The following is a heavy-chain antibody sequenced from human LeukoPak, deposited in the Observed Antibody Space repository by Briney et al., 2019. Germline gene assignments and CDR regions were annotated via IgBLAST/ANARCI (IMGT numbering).Heavy chain of an antibody. J-gene: IGHJ4*02. CDR2: ISGSGGST. D-gene: IGHD6-19*01. CDR3: AKAGYSSGWYIGYYFDY. V-gene: IGHV3-23*01. Sequence: GGSLRLSCAASGFTFSSYAMSWVRQAPGKGLEWVSAISGSGGSTYYAGSVKGRFTISRDNSKNTLYLQMSSLRAEDTAVYYCAKAGYSSGWYIGYYFDYWGQGTLVTVSS. CDR1: GFTFSSYA.